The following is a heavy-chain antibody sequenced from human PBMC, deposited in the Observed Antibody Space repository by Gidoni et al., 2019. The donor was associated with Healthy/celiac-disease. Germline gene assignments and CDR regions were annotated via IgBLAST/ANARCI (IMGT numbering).Heavy chain of an antibody. CDR3: AKDTKRGATYLPRPKYYYGMDV. V-gene: IGHV3-30*18. Sequence: VQPGRSLRLSCAASGFTFMSYGMHWVRQAPGKGLEWVAVISYDGSNTYYADPGKGRFTISRDNSKNTLYLQMNSLRAEDTAVYYCAKDTKRGATYLPRPKYYYGMDVWGQGTTVTVSS. J-gene: IGHJ6*02. D-gene: IGHD1-26*01. CDR2: ISYDGSNT. CDR1: GFTFMSYG.